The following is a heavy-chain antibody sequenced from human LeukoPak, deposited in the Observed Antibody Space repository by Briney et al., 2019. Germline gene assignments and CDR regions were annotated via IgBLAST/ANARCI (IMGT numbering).Heavy chain of an antibody. Sequence: ASVKVSCKASGYTFTSYYMHWVRQAPGQGLEWMGIIYPSGGSTSYAQKFQGRVTMTRDTSTSTVYMELSSLRSEDTAVYYCARVDGDYYDSSGYYYWGQGILVTVSS. J-gene: IGHJ4*02. D-gene: IGHD3-22*01. CDR1: GYTFTSYY. CDR3: ARVDGDYYDSSGYYY. V-gene: IGHV1-46*01. CDR2: IYPSGGST.